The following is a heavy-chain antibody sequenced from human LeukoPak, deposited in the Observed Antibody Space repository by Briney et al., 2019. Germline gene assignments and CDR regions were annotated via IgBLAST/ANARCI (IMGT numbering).Heavy chain of an antibody. D-gene: IGHD3-10*01. CDR2: IIPIFGTA. V-gene: IGHV1-69*05. J-gene: IGHJ6*03. CDR3: ARIAGATMAPYYMDV. Sequence: SVKVSCKASGGTFSSYAISWVRQAPGQGLEWMGGIIPIFGTANYAQKFQGRVTITTDESTSTAYMELSSLRSEDTAVYYCARIAGATMAPYYMDVWGKGTTVTVSS. CDR1: GGTFSSYA.